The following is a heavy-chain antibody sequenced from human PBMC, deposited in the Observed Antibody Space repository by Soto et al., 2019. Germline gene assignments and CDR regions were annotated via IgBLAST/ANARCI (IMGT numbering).Heavy chain of an antibody. V-gene: IGHV6-1*01. Sequence: PSQTLSLTCVISGDSVSSNSAAWNWIRQSPSRGLEWLGRTYYRSKWYNDYAVSVKSRITINPDTSKNQFSLQLNSVTPEDTAVYYCASVTRYYYGSGSHYFDYWGQGTLVTVSS. CDR2: TYYRSKWYN. CDR3: ASVTRYYYGSGSHYFDY. D-gene: IGHD3-10*01. CDR1: GDSVSSNSAA. J-gene: IGHJ4*02.